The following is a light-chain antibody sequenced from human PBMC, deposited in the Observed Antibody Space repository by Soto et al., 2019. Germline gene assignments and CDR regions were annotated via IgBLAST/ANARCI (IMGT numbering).Light chain of an antibody. J-gene: IGKJ5*01. CDR1: QSVSSSY. V-gene: IGKV3D-20*02. Sequence: EIVMTQSPATLSVSPGERATLSCRASQSVSSSYLAWYRQRPGQAPRLLIYGASSRATCIPDRFSGSGYGTHFTLTISSLEPEDFAVYYCQQRSNWPSTFGQGKRLELK. CDR2: GAS. CDR3: QQRSNWPST.